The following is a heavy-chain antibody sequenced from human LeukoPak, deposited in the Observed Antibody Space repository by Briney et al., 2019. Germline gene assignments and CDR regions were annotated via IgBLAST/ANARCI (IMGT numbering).Heavy chain of an antibody. D-gene: IGHD6-13*01. CDR2: IYYSGTT. V-gene: IGHV4-59*01. CDR1: GGSISSYH. Sequence: SETLSLTCTVSGGSISSYHWSWIRQPPGKGLEWIGYIYYSGTTNYNPSLKSRVTISVDTSKNQFSLKLSSVTAADTTVYYCARGVYIAAAQYGYWGQGTLVTVSS. J-gene: IGHJ4*02. CDR3: ARGVYIAAAQYGY.